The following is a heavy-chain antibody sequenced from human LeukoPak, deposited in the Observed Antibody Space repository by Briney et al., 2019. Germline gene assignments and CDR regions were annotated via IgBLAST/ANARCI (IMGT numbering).Heavy chain of an antibody. D-gene: IGHD3-3*01. Sequence: SETLSLTCTVSGGSIRSSYYYWGWIRQPPGKGLEWIGSIYDSGSTNYNPSLKSRVTISVDTSKNQFSLKLSSATAADTAVYYCARGTATYDFWSGYYKLTGSYYFDYWGQGTLVTVSS. J-gene: IGHJ4*02. CDR1: GGSIRSSYYY. CDR2: IYDSGST. V-gene: IGHV4-39*07. CDR3: ARGTATYDFWSGYYKLTGSYYFDY.